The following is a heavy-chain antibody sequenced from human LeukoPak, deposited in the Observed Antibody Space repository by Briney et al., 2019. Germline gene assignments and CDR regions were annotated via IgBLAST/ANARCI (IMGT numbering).Heavy chain of an antibody. CDR3: ARTWAALTVNAFYYFDY. J-gene: IGHJ4*02. CDR1: GGSFSSGGYY. Sequence: TLSLTCTVSGGSFSSGGYYWSWIPQHPGKGLEWVVYIYYRGNNYYTPSGKSRVTISVDTTKNQFSLKLSSVTAADTTAYYCARTWAALTVNAFYYFDYWGQGTLVTVSS. V-gene: IGHV4-31*03. D-gene: IGHD4-11*01. CDR2: IYYRGNN.